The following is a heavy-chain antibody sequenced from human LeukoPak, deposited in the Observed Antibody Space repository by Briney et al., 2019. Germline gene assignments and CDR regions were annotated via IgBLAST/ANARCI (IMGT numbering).Heavy chain of an antibody. CDR1: GYTFTSYD. Sequence: GASVKVSCKASGYTFTSYDINWVRQATGQGLEWMGWMNPNSGNTGYAQKFQGRVTMTRNTSISTAHMELSSLRSEDTAVYYCARGQTGYYYYAMDVWGQGATVTVSS. CDR2: MNPNSGNT. CDR3: ARGQTGYYYYAMDV. J-gene: IGHJ6*02. V-gene: IGHV1-8*01.